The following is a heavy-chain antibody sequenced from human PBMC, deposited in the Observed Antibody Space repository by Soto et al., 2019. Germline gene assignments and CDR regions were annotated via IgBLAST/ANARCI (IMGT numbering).Heavy chain of an antibody. CDR2: ISYDGSNK. V-gene: IGHV3-30-3*01. Sequence: QVPLVASGGGVVQPGRSLRLSCAASGFTFSSYAMHWVRQAPGKGLEWVTVISYDGSNKYYADSVKGRFTISRDNSKNKLDLHMNSLRAEDTAVYYCATTHQSDNDYVWGSAGDYWGQGTLVTVSS. CDR3: ATTHQSDNDYVWGSAGDY. J-gene: IGHJ4*02. D-gene: IGHD3-16*01. CDR1: GFTFSSYA.